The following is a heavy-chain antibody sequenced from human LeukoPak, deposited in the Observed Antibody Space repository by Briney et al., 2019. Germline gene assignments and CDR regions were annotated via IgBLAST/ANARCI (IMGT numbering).Heavy chain of an antibody. D-gene: IGHD2-15*01. CDR2: INHSGST. CDR3: ARVSFFRWASTRPSYYYYYMDV. V-gene: IGHV4-34*01. CDR1: GGSFSGYY. J-gene: IGHJ6*03. Sequence: SETLSLTCAVYGGSFSGYYWSWIRQPPGKGLEWIGEINHSGSTNYNPSLKSRVTISVDTSKNQFSLKLSSVTAADTAVYYCARVSFFRWASTRPSYYYYYMDVWGKGTTVTISS.